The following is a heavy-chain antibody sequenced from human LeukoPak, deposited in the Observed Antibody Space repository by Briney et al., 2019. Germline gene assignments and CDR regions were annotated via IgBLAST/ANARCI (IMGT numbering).Heavy chain of an antibody. D-gene: IGHD3-10*01. CDR3: ARDSGY. V-gene: IGHV3-30*03. Sequence: PGGSLRLSCAASGFTFSSYGMHWLRQAPGKGLEWVAVISYDGSNKYYADSVKGRFTISRDNSKNTLYLQMNSLRAEDTAVYYCARDSGYWGQGTLVTVSS. J-gene: IGHJ4*02. CDR1: GFTFSSYG. CDR2: ISYDGSNK.